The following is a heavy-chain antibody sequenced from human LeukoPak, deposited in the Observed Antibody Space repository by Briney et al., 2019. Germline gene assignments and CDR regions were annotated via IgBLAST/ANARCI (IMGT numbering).Heavy chain of an antibody. D-gene: IGHD2-15*01. CDR1: GGSISSSSYY. CDR3: ARVRRTYCSGGSCLNWFDP. CDR2: IYYSGST. V-gene: IGHV4-39*07. J-gene: IGHJ5*02. Sequence: PSETLSLTCTVSGGSISSSSYYWGWIRQPPGKGLEWIGSIYYSGSTYYNPSLKSRVTISVDTSKNQFSLKLSSVTAADTAVYYCARVRRTYCSGGSCLNWFDPWGQGTLVTVSS.